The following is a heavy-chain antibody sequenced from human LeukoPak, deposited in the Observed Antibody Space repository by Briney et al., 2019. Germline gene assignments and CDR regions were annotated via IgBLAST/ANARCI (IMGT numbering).Heavy chain of an antibody. J-gene: IGHJ5*02. CDR3: ARPGCSSTSCYSDGWFDP. Sequence: SETLSLTCAVYGGSFSGYYWSWIRQPPGKGLEWIGEINHSGSTNYNPSLKSRVTISVGTSKNQFSLKLSSVTAADTAVYYCARPGCSSTSCYSDGWFDPWGQGTLVTVSS. CDR2: INHSGST. V-gene: IGHV4-34*01. D-gene: IGHD2-2*02. CDR1: GGSFSGYY.